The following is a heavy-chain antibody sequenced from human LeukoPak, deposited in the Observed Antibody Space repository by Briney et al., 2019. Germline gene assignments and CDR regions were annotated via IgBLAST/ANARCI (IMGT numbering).Heavy chain of an antibody. CDR1: SGSISTSNYY. D-gene: IGHD2-2*01. CDR3: ARGSSDKSYYYYMDV. CDR2: IFYSGST. Sequence: SETLSLTCTVSSGSISTSNYYWGWVRQPPGRALEWIGNIFYSGSTYYSPSLKSRVTISLDTSRNQFSLKLNSVTAADTAVYYCARGSSDKSYYYYMDVWGKGTTVTVSS. J-gene: IGHJ6*03. V-gene: IGHV4-39*07.